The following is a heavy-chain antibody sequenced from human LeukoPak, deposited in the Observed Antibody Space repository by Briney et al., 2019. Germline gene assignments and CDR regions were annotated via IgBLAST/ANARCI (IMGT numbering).Heavy chain of an antibody. D-gene: IGHD4-4*01. V-gene: IGHV5-51*01. CDR3: ARYSNYVMRPWFWFDP. Sequence: GESLKISCKGSGYSFTSYWIGWVRQMPGKGLEWMGIIYPGDSDTRYSPSFQGQVTISADKSISTAYLQWSSLKASDTAMYYCARYSNYVMRPWFWFDPWGQGTLVTVSP. J-gene: IGHJ5*02. CDR2: IYPGDSDT. CDR1: GYSFTSYW.